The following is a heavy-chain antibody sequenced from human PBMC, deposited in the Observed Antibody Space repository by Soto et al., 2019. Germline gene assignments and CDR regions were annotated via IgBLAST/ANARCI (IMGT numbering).Heavy chain of an antibody. D-gene: IGHD6-19*01. CDR1: GFTFSSYA. V-gene: IGHV3-23*01. CDR2: ISGSGGST. J-gene: IGHJ4*02. CDR3: AKREAVAGNFDY. Sequence: GGSLRLSCAASGFTFSSYAMNWVRQAPGKGLEWVSAISGSGGSTNYADSVKGRFTISRDNSKNTLYLQMNSLRAEDTAVYYCAKREAVAGNFDYWGQGTLVTVSS.